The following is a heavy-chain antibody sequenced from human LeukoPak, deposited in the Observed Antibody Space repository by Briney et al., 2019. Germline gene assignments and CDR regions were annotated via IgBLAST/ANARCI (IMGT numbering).Heavy chain of an antibody. CDR3: TSGGHMDV. Sequence: PGGSLRLSCEASGFAFRNYAMTWGRQAPGKGLEWVANIKHDGSEKYYVDSVKGRFTISRDNAKNSVYLQMNSLRIEDTAVYYCTSGGHMDVWGEGTTVTVSS. D-gene: IGHD3-10*01. CDR1: GFAFRNYA. J-gene: IGHJ6*03. CDR2: IKHDGSEK. V-gene: IGHV3-7*01.